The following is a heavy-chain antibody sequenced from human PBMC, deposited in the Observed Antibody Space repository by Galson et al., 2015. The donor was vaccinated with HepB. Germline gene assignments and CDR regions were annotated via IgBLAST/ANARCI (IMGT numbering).Heavy chain of an antibody. D-gene: IGHD5/OR15-5a*01. CDR1: GFNLSTYN. J-gene: IGHJ4*02. CDR2: ISGSSFYI. Sequence: SLRLSCAASGFNLSTYNMNWVRQAPGKGLEWVSSISGSSFYIYYADSVEGRFTISRDNAKNSLYLQMSSLRAEDTAVYFCARGPGLDFDYWGQGTLATVSA. CDR3: ARGPGLDFDY. V-gene: IGHV3-21*01.